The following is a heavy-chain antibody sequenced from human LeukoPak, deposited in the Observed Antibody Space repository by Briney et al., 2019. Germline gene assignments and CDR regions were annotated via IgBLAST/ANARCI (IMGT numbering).Heavy chain of an antibody. J-gene: IGHJ6*02. CDR1: GGSISSGGYS. D-gene: IGHD6-13*01. Sequence: PSETLSLTCAVSGGSISSGGYSWSWIRQPPGKRLEWIGYIYHSGSTYYNPSLKSRVTISVDRSKNQFSLKLSSVTAADTAVYYCARGSSHPLTYGMDVWGQGTTVTVSS. CDR2: IYHSGST. V-gene: IGHV4-30-2*01. CDR3: ARGSSHPLTYGMDV.